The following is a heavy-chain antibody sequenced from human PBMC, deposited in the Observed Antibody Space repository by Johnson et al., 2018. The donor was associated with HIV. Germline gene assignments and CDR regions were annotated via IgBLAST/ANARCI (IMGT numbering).Heavy chain of an antibody. CDR2: ICGRCGGT. D-gene: IGHD1-14*01. J-gene: IGHJ3*02. V-gene: IGHV3-23*04. CDR1: GFTFDDYG. CDR3: AKIRTSGTGDAFDI. Sequence: VQLVESGGGLVQPGGSLRLSCAASGFTFDDYGMSWVRQAPGKGLEWVSGICGRCGGTYSADSMKGRFAISRDSSKSPLFLPMNSLRAEDTAVYYCAKIRTSGTGDAFDIWGQGTIVTVSS.